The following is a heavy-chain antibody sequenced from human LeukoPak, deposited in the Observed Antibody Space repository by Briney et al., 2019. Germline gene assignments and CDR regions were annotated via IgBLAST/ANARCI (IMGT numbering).Heavy chain of an antibody. CDR2: FGGSGGTI. CDR3: AKSDCGGDCHLLDY. D-gene: IGHD2-21*02. V-gene: IGHV3-23*01. CDR1: GFSFSTYA. Sequence: PGGSLRLSCAASGFSFSTYAMSWVRQAPGKGLEWVSHFGGSGGTIYYAASVKGRFTISRDNSKNTLYLQMNSLRAEDTAVYYCAKSDCGGDCHLLDYWGQGTLVTVSS. J-gene: IGHJ4*02.